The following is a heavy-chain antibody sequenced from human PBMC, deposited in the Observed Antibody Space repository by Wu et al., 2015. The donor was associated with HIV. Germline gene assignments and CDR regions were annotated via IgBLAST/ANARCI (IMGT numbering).Heavy chain of an antibody. V-gene: IGHV1-8*01. Sequence: QVQLVQSGTEVKKPGASVKVSCKASGYTFTSYDINWVRQATGQGLEWMGWMNPNSGNTGYAQKFQGRVTMTRNTSISTAYMELSSLRSEDTAVYYCARPIVATFNYYYGMDVWGQGTTGHRLL. CDR2: MNPNSGNT. J-gene: IGHJ6*02. D-gene: IGHD5-12*01. CDR1: GYTFTSYD. CDR3: ARPIVATFNYYYGMDV.